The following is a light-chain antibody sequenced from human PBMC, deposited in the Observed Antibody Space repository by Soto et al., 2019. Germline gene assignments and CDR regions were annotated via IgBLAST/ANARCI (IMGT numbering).Light chain of an antibody. J-gene: IGKJ5*01. Sequence: EIVLTQSPATLSSFPGDRVTLSCRASQYINTRLAWYQHRPGQAPRLLIYGASTRATGIPARFSGSGSGTEFTLTISSLQSEDFAVYFCQQYYNWVTFGQGTRLEIK. CDR3: QQYYNWVT. CDR2: GAS. V-gene: IGKV3-15*01. CDR1: QYINTR.